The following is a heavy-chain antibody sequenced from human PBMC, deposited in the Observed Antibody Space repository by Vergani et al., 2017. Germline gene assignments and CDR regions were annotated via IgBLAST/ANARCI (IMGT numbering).Heavy chain of an antibody. CDR1: GYTFTDHY. Sequence: EVQLVQSGAEVKKPGATMKISCKVSGYTFTDHYMHWVKQAPGKGLEWMGLVDPEDRETIYAEKFKGRVTIAADTSTDTAHLELSSLRSEDTAVYYCATPQTVTTGGMEVWGLGTTVIVSS. CDR3: ATPQTVTTGGMEV. V-gene: IGHV1-69-2*01. J-gene: IGHJ6*02. CDR2: VDPEDRET. D-gene: IGHD4-17*01.